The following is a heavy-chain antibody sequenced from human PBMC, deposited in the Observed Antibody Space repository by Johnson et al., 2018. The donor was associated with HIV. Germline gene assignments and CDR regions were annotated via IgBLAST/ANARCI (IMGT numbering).Heavy chain of an antibody. CDR3: TRVSLPPSYAFDF. J-gene: IGHJ3*01. CDR1: GFTFSSYA. V-gene: IGHV3-23*04. CDR2: ISGSTGRT. Sequence: EVQLVESGGGLVQPGGSLRLSCAASGFTFSSYAMSWVRQTPGKGLEWVSLISGSTGRTNYADSVKGRFTISRDNSKNTLYLQMNSLKTEDTAVYYCTRVSLPPSYAFDFWGQGTMVTVSS.